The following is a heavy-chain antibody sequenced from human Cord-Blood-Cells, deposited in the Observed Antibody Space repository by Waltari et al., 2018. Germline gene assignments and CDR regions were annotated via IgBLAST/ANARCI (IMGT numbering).Heavy chain of an antibody. V-gene: IGHV4-34*01. CDR3: ARGEYSSSSFDY. CDR1: GGSFSYY. Sequence: QVQLQQWGAGLLKPSETLSLTCAVYGGSFSYYWSWNRQPPGKGLEWIGEINHSGSTNYNPSLKSRVTISVDTSKNQFSLKLSSVTAADTAVYYCARGEYSSSSFDYWGQGTLVTVSS. J-gene: IGHJ4*02. D-gene: IGHD6-6*01. CDR2: INHSGST.